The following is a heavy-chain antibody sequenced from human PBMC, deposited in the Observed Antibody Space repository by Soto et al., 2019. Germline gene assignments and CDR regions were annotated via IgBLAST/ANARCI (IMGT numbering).Heavy chain of an antibody. CDR3: ARGRQQWLVRGWYFDL. CDR2: MNPNSGNT. J-gene: IGHJ2*01. Sequence: QVQLVQSGAEVKKPGASVKVSCKASGYTFTSYDINWVRQATGQGLEWMGWMNPNSGNTGYAQKFQGRVTMTRNTSISTAYMELSSLRSEDTAVYYCARGRQQWLVRGWYFDLWGRDTLVTVSS. V-gene: IGHV1-8*01. D-gene: IGHD6-19*01. CDR1: GYTFTSYD.